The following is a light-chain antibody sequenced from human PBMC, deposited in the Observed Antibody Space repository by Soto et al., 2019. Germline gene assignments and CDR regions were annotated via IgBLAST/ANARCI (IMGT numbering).Light chain of an antibody. Sequence: QSVLTQPPSVSGAPGQRVTISCTGSSSNIGAGYDVHWYQQLPGTAPKLLIYRNTNRPSGVPDRFSGSKSGTSASLAITGLQAEDEADYYCQSYDNSLSGSKIFGGGTQLTVL. CDR3: QSYDNSLSGSKI. J-gene: IGLJ7*01. V-gene: IGLV1-40*01. CDR1: SSNIGAGYD. CDR2: RNT.